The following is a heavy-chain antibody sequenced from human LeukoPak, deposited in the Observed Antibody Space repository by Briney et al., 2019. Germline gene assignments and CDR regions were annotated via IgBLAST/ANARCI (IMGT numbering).Heavy chain of an antibody. CDR3: ARDSDYYGSGSRFDY. Sequence: SETLSLTCTVSGGSISSGSYYWSWIRQPAGKGPEWIGRIYTSGSTNYNPSLKSRVTISVDTSKNQFSLKLSSVTAADTAVYYCARDSDYYGSGSRFDYWGQGTLVTVSS. CDR1: GGSISSGSYY. D-gene: IGHD3-10*01. J-gene: IGHJ4*02. CDR2: IYTSGST. V-gene: IGHV4-61*02.